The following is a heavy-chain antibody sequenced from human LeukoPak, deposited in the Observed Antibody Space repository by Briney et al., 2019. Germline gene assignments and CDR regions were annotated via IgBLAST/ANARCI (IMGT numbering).Heavy chain of an antibody. J-gene: IGHJ4*02. CDR1: GYSFTSYW. CDR2: VDPSDSYT. V-gene: IGHV5-10-1*01. CDR3: ARGYCSGGSCYLVGY. D-gene: IGHD2-15*01. Sequence: GESLKISCKGSGYSFTSYWISWVRQMPGKGLEWRGRVDPSDSYTNYSPSFQGHVTISADKSISTAYLQWSSLKASDTAMYYCARGYCSGGSCYLVGYWGQGTLVTVSS.